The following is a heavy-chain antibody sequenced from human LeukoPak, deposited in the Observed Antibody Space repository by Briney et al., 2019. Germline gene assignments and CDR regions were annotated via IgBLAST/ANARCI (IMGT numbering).Heavy chain of an antibody. CDR1: GFTFSNYG. CDR3: AKDHVLLWFGESHYFDY. V-gene: IGHV3-48*01. J-gene: IGHJ4*02. CDR2: ISSVSSAI. Sequence: AGGSLRLSCTVSGFTFSNYGMNWVRQAPGKGLKWVAYISSVSSAITYADSVKGRFTISRDNSKNTLYLQMNSLRAEDTAVYYCAKDHVLLWFGESHYFDYWGQGTLVTVSS. D-gene: IGHD3-10*01.